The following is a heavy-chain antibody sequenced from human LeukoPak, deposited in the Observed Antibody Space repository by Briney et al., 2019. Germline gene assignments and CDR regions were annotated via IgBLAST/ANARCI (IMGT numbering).Heavy chain of an antibody. CDR1: GFTFSSYW. J-gene: IGHJ4*02. V-gene: IGHV3-74*01. CDR2: IKGDGSST. Sequence: GGSLRLSCAASGFTFSSYWMHWVCHTPGKGLVWVSRIKGDGSSTSYADSVKGRFTISRDNAKNTLYLQMNSLRAEDTAVYYCARDGYSFGHDFDYWGQGTLVTVSS. D-gene: IGHD5-18*01. CDR3: ARDGYSFGHDFDY.